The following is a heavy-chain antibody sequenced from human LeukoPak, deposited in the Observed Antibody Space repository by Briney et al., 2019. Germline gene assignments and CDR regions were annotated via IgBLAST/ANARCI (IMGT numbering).Heavy chain of an antibody. CDR1: GYPLSECY. D-gene: IGHD6-13*01. CDR3: ARVRGNSCDY. CDR2: IRGDTGDT. J-gene: IGHJ4*02. Sequence: SVKVLCKTSGYPLSECYMHWAPHDPGQGLEWMGWIRGDTGDTDSPQKFQGRVTMTRDTSSNTAYMELSRLTFDDTARYFCARVRGNSCDYWGQGTLVTVSS. V-gene: IGHV1-2*02.